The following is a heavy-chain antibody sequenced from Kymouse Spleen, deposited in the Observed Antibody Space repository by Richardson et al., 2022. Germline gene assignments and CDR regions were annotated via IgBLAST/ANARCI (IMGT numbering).Heavy chain of an antibody. CDR1: GGSISSSSYY. J-gene: IGHJ5*02. D-gene: IGHD1-26*01. CDR2: IYYSGST. V-gene: IGHV4-39*01. Sequence: QLQLQESGPGLVKPSETLSLTCTVSGGSISSSSYYWGWIRQPPGKGLEWIGSIYYSGSTYYNPSLKSRVTISVDTSKNQFSLKLSSVTAADTAVYYCARHRGSYYGGWFDPWGQGTLVTVSS. CDR3: ARHRGSYYGGWFDP.